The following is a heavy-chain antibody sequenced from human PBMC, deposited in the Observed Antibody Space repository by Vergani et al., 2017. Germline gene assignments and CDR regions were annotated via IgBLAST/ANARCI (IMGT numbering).Heavy chain of an antibody. CDR2: IKQDGSEK. CDR3: ARDLGRPIARSAAGTTSGDY. V-gene: IGHV3-7*03. Sequence: VQLVESGGGVVQPGRSLRLSCAASGFTFSSYGMHWVRQAPGKGLEWVANIKQDGSEKNYVDSLKGRFTISRDNAENSLYLQMNSLRSEDTAVYYCARDLGRPIARSAAGTTSGDYWGQGTLVTVSS. CDR1: GFTFSSYG. D-gene: IGHD6-13*01. J-gene: IGHJ4*02.